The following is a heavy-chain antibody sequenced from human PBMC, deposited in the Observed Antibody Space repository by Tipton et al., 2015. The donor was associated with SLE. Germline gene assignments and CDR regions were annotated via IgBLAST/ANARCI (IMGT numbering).Heavy chain of an antibody. CDR1: GFSFSDYY. CDR3: ARVKYCGGDCSSFDY. CDR2: ISSFSSYI. D-gene: IGHD2-21*01. J-gene: IGHJ4*02. Sequence: SLRLSCAASGFSFSDYYMTWVRQAPGKGLEWVSSISSFSSYIYYADSVKGRFTISRDDARNSVYLQMDSLRAEDTAVYYCARVKYCGGDCSSFDYWGQGTLVTVSS. V-gene: IGHV3-21*01.